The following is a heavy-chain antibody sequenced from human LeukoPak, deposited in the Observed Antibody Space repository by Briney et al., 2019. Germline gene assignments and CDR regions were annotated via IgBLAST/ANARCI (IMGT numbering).Heavy chain of an antibody. CDR1: GVSISSSDYY. J-gene: IGHJ4*02. CDR3: AIFDWPNWEDY. V-gene: IGHV4-39*07. CDR2: INHSGST. Sequence: SETLSLTCTVSGVSISSSDYYWGWIRQPPGKGLEWIGEINHSGSTNYNPSLKSRVTISVDTSKNQFSLKLSSVTAADTAVYYCAIFDWPNWEDYWGQGTLVTVSS. D-gene: IGHD3-9*01.